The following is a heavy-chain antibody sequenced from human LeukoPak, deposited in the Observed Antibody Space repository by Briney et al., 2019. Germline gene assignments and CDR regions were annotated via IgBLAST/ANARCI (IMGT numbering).Heavy chain of an antibody. J-gene: IGHJ4*02. Sequence: PGGSLRLSCSASGFTFSSYVMSWVRQAPGKGLEWVSAISGSGGSTYYADSVKGRFTISRDNSENTLYLQMNSLRAEDTAVYYCAREVRRGSDYFDYWGQGTLVTVSS. CDR3: AREVRRGSDYFDY. CDR1: GFTFSSYV. CDR2: ISGSGGST. V-gene: IGHV3-23*01. D-gene: IGHD6-19*01.